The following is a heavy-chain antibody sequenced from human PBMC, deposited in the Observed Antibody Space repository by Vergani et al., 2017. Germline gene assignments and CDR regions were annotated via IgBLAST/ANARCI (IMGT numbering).Heavy chain of an antibody. CDR2: IWYDGSNA. V-gene: IGHV3-33*04. D-gene: IGHD6-19*01. CDR1: GFIFRSYG. Sequence: QVQLVESGGGVVQPGRSLRLSCAASGFIFRSYGMHWVRQAPGKGLEWVAIIWYDGSNANHTDFVKGRFTISRDNSKNMLYLQMNSLRVENSAVYYCARDFRSVSGPVYYMDVWGKGTTVTVSS. J-gene: IGHJ6*03. CDR3: ARDFRSVSGPVYYMDV.